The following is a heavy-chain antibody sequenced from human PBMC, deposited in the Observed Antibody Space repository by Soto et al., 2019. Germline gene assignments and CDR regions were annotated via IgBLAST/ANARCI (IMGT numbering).Heavy chain of an antibody. D-gene: IGHD3-22*01. CDR3: AKDLKHIYYYDSSGYYLGAFDI. V-gene: IGHV3-23*01. CDR1: GFTFSSYA. CDR2: ISGSGGST. Sequence: GGSLRLSCAASGFTFSSYAMSWVRQAPGKGLEWVSAISGSGGSTYYADSVKGRFTISRDNSKNTLYLQMNSLRAEDTAVYYCAKDLKHIYYYDSSGYYLGAFDIWGQGTMVTVSS. J-gene: IGHJ3*02.